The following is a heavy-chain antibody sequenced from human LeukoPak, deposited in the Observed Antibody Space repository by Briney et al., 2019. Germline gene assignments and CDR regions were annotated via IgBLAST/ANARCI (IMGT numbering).Heavy chain of an antibody. D-gene: IGHD3-10*01. J-gene: IGHJ4*02. CDR1: GYSFTSYW. V-gene: IGHV5-51*01. CDR3: ARRSSGVTYYYGSGGTYYFDY. Sequence: GESLKISCKGSGYSFTSYWIGWVRQMPGQGLEWMGIIYPGDSDTRYSPSFQGQVTISADKSISTAYLQWSSLKASDTAMYYCARRSSGVTYYYGSGGTYYFDYWGQGTLVTVSS. CDR2: IYPGDSDT.